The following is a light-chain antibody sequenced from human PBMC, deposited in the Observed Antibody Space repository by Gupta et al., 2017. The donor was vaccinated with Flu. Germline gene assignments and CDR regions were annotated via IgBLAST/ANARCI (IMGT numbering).Light chain of an antibody. CDR2: WSS. CDR1: QRLLSSSNNLNY. V-gene: IGKV4-1*01. Sequence: DSVMTQSPHSLAVSLGERATINCKSSQRLLSSSNNLNYLAWYQQKPVQPPTLLFHWSSTREYGVPDRFSGRGSGTDFSLTISVLHAVDVSVYYCQQHGSIPGIFGRGTKVDIK. J-gene: IGKJ2*01. CDR3: QQHGSIPGI.